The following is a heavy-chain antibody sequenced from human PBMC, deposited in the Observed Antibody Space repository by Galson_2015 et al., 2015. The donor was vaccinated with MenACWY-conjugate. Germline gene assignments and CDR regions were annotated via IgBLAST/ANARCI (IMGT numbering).Heavy chain of an antibody. J-gene: IGHJ4*02. CDR3: AKLRGYSGYDGIEY. CDR2: VSGGGGST. Sequence: SLRLSCAASGFTFNNHAMNWVRQAPGKGLEWVSGVSGGGGSTYYTDSVKGRFTISRDNSRNTLYLQMNSLRAEDTAIYYCAKLRGYSGYDGIEYWGQGTLVTVSS. CDR1: GFTFNNHA. D-gene: IGHD5-12*01. V-gene: IGHV3-23*01.